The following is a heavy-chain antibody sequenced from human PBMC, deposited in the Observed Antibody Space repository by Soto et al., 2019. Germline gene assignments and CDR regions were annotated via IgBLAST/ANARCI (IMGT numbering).Heavy chain of an antibody. Sequence: ETLSLTCTVSGGSISSSSYYWGWIRQPPGKGLEWIGSIYYSGSTYYNPSLKSRVTISVDTSKNQFSLKLSSVTAADTAVYYCASRRSRLSLDYNWFDPWGQGTLVTVSS. CDR2: IYYSGST. J-gene: IGHJ5*02. D-gene: IGHD3-22*01. CDR1: GGSISSSSYY. CDR3: ASRRSRLSLDYNWFDP. V-gene: IGHV4-39*01.